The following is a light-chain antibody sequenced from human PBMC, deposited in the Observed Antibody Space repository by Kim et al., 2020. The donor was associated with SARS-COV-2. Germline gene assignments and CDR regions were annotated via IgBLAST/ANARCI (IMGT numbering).Light chain of an antibody. Sequence: SSELTQDPAVSVALGQTVRITCQGDSLRSYYATWYQQKPGQAPILVIYGKNNRPSGIPDRFSGSSSGNTASLTITGTQAGDEADYYCNSRDSNYNVVLGG. J-gene: IGLJ2*01. CDR3: NSRDSNYNVV. CDR1: SLRSYY. V-gene: IGLV3-19*01. CDR2: GKN.